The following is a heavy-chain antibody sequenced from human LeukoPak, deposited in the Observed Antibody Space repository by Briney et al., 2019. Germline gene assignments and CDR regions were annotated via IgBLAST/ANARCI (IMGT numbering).Heavy chain of an antibody. CDR3: AREVSYSSSWYRWFDP. D-gene: IGHD6-13*01. Sequence: SETLSLTCTVSGDSISNSRHYWSWIRQPPGKGLEWIGYIYYSGSTNYNPSLKSRVTILVDTSKNQFSLKLSSVTAADTAVYYCAREVSYSSSWYRWFDPWGQGTLVTVSS. V-gene: IGHV4-61*01. J-gene: IGHJ5*02. CDR2: IYYSGST. CDR1: GDSISNSRHY.